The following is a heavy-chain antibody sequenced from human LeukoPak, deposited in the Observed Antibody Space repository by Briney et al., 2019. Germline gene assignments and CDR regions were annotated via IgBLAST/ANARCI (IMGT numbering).Heavy chain of an antibody. D-gene: IGHD3/OR15-3a*01. Sequence: QTGGSLRLSCAVSGFTFSNYWMHWVRQAPGKGLVWVSCISSDGSSTNYADSVKGRFSISRDNAKNTLYLHMNSLRAEDTALYYCARPMISVMSLGADFWGQGSLVTVSS. CDR1: GFTFSNYW. V-gene: IGHV3-74*01. CDR3: ARPMISVMSLGADF. CDR2: ISSDGSST. J-gene: IGHJ4*02.